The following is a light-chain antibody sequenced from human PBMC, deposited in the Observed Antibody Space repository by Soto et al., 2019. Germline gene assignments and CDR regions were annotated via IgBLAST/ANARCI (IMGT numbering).Light chain of an antibody. CDR2: EAS. J-gene: IGKJ1*01. Sequence: TQSPGTLSLSPGERGTLSCRASQNLGTLYLAWFQQKPGQAPRLLISEASTRATGVPARFSGSGSGTEFTLTISSLQSEDVAVYYCQQYTNWRTFGQGTKVDIK. V-gene: IGKV3-15*01. CDR3: QQYTNWRT. CDR1: QNLGTLY.